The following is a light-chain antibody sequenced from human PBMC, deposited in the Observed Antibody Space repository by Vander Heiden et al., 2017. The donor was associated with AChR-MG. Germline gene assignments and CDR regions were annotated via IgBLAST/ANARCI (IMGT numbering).Light chain of an antibody. V-gene: IGKV1-39*01. CDR2: AVS. CDR1: QSISRY. CDR3: QQTYNMPHT. J-gene: IGKJ4*01. Sequence: DIQMTQSPSSLSASVGDRVTITCRASQSISRYLNWYQQIPGKPPKLVIYAVSSLQSGVPSRFSGSGSGTEFTLTISSLQPEDFATYYCQQTYNMPHTFGGGTNVGVK.